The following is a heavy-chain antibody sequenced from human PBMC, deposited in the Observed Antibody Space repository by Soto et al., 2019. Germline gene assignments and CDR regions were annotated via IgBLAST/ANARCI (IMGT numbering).Heavy chain of an antibody. CDR2: ISGSGGST. J-gene: IGHJ4*02. V-gene: IGHV3-23*01. Sequence: GGSLRLSCAASGFTFRSYAMSWVRQAPGKGLEWVSAISGSGGSTYYADSVKGRFTISRDNSKNTLYLQMNSLRAEDTAVYYCAKPYSSGWYGDYVDYWGQGTLVTVSS. CDR3: AKPYSSGWYGDYVDY. CDR1: GFTFRSYA. D-gene: IGHD6-19*01.